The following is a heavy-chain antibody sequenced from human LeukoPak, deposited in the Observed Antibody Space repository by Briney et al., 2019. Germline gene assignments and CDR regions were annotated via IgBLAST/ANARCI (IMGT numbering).Heavy chain of an antibody. D-gene: IGHD6-13*01. J-gene: IGHJ4*02. CDR3: AAGLGIAAAEDY. CDR2: ISAYNGDT. CDR1: GYTFTSYG. Sequence: ASVKVSCKASGYTFTSYGVSWVRQAPGQGLEWMGWISAYNGDTNYAQKLQGRVTMTTDTSTSTAYMELSSLRSEDTAVYYCAAGLGIAAAEDYWGQGTLVTVSS. V-gene: IGHV1-18*01.